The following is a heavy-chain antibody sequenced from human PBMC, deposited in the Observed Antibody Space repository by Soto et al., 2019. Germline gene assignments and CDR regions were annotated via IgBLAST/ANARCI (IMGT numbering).Heavy chain of an antibody. V-gene: IGHV1-69*13. D-gene: IGHD3-16*02. J-gene: IGHJ4*02. CDR1: GGTFSSYA. CDR3: ARGLGGYLDYLDY. Sequence: SVKVSCKASGGTFSSYAISWVRQAPGQGLEWMGGIIPIFGTANYAQKFRGRVTITADESTSTAYMELSSLRSEDTAVYYCARGLGGYLDYLDYWGQGTLVTVSS. CDR2: IIPIFGTA.